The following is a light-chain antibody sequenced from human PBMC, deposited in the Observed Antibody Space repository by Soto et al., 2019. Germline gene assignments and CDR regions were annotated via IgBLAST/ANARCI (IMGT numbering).Light chain of an antibody. CDR2: SDN. J-gene: IGLJ2*01. V-gene: IGLV1-44*01. CDR3: AAWDGSLNHIL. Sequence: QSVLTQPPSASGTPGQRVTISCSGSSSNMGTNTVNWYQQLPRAAPKLLIYSDNQRPSGVPDRFSGSKSGTSASLAITGLQSEDEGDYYCAAWDGSLNHILFGGGTKVTVL. CDR1: SSNMGTNT.